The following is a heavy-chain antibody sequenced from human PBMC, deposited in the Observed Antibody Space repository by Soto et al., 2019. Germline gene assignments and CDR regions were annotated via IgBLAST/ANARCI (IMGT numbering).Heavy chain of an antibody. CDR1: GGSISSTNDY. CDR2: INHSGST. D-gene: IGHD5-18*01. V-gene: IGHV4-39*07. J-gene: IGHJ4*02. Sequence: SETLSLTCTVSGGSISSTNDYWSWLRQPPGKGLEWIGEINHSGSTNYNPSLKSRVTISADTSKNQFSLKLSSVTAADTAVYYCARGYGRIFDYWGQGTLVTVSS. CDR3: ARGYGRIFDY.